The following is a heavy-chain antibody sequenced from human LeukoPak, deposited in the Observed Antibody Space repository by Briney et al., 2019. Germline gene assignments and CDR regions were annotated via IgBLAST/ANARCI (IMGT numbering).Heavy chain of an antibody. CDR1: RGSISSRVYY. Sequence: TLSLTCTVSRGSISSRVYYWSWTRHHPGKGLEWIGFIYYSGTTHYKPSLKSRATISVDTSKNHFSLMLMSVTDADTAMYYCARGTGGAAAADFDPWGQGTLVTVSS. CDR3: ARGTGGAAAADFDP. CDR2: IYYSGTT. D-gene: IGHD6-13*01. J-gene: IGHJ5*02. V-gene: IGHV4-31*03.